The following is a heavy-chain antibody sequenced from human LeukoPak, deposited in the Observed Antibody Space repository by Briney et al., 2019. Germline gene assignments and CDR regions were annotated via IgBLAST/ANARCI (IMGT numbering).Heavy chain of an antibody. CDR1: GFIFDNYA. V-gene: IGHV3-43*02. CDR3: ARESETSGWYDY. Sequence: GGSLRLSCAAPGFIFDNYAIHWVRHAPGKGLEWVSLISGDGGSTFYADSVRGRFTISRDNTRKSLSLQMSSLRSEDTALYYCARESETSGWYDYWGQGTLVTVAS. D-gene: IGHD6-19*01. CDR2: ISGDGGST. J-gene: IGHJ4*02.